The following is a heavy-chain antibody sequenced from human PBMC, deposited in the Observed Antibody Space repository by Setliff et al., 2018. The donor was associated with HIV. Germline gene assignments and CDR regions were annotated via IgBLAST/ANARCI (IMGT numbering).Heavy chain of an antibody. Sequence: ASVKVSCKASGYTFTNYAFAWVRQAPGQGLEWTGWISAYNGNTNYADKLQGRVTLTTDTSTTTVYMELRSLRSDDTAVYYCARMRSCSGGSCLPGALYYYHMDVWGKGTTVTVS. CDR2: ISAYNGNT. J-gene: IGHJ6*03. CDR1: GYTFTNYA. CDR3: ARMRSCSGGSCLPGALYYYHMDV. D-gene: IGHD2-15*01. V-gene: IGHV1-18*01.